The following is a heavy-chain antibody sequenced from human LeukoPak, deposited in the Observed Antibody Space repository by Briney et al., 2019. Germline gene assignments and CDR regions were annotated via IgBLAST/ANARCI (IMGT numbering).Heavy chain of an antibody. Sequence: GGSLRLSCAASGFTFSSYAMHWVRQAPGKGLEYVSAISSNGGSTYYADSVKGRFTISRDNSKNTLYLQMNSLRVEDTAVYYCAREVHSSGWPDRGGLDYWGQGTLVTVSS. D-gene: IGHD6-19*01. CDR3: AREVHSSGWPDRGGLDY. J-gene: IGHJ4*02. CDR1: GFTFSSYA. CDR2: ISSNGGST. V-gene: IGHV3-64*04.